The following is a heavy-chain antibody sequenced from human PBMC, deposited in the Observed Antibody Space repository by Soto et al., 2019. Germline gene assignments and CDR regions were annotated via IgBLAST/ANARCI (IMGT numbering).Heavy chain of an antibody. CDR2: TRNKANSYTT. D-gene: IGHD7-27*01. Sequence: GSLRLSCAASGFTLSDHYMDWVRQAPGKGLEWVGRTRNKANSYTTEYAASVKDRFTISRDDSENSLCLQMNSLKTDDTAVYYCTRGAGEHQKLEGYYYGLDVWGLGTTVTVSS. V-gene: IGHV3-72*01. J-gene: IGHJ6*02. CDR1: GFTLSDHY. CDR3: TRGAGEHQKLEGYYYGLDV.